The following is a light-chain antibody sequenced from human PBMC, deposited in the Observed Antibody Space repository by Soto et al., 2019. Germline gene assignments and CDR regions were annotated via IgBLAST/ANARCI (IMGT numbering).Light chain of an antibody. CDR2: DIF. Sequence: DILMPQSPSSVSASVGDRVTITCRASQGIGNYLAWFQQRPGKAPRSLLFDIFTLHSGVPSRFSGIGSGTDFTLTINILQPEDFAIYWSPQYNSVPLTFGGGTRVEIK. J-gene: IGKJ4*01. V-gene: IGKV1-16*01. CDR3: PQYNSVPLT. CDR1: QGIGNY.